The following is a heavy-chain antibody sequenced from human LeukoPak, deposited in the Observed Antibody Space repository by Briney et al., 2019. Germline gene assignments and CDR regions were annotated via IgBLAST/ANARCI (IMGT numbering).Heavy chain of an antibody. D-gene: IGHD3-9*01. CDR3: TTGSRLRYSDY. V-gene: IGHV3-15*01. CDR1: AFTFSDAC. J-gene: IGHJ4*02. CDR2: IKSKTDGGTT. Sequence: GGSLRLSCAASAFTFSDACMTWVRQAPGKGLEWVCRIKSKTDGGTTDYAAPVKGRFTISRDDSKNTLYLQMNSLKAEDTAVYYRTTGSRLRYSDYWGQGTLVTVSS.